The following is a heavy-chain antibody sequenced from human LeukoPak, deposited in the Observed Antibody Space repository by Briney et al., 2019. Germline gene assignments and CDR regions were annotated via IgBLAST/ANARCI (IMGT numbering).Heavy chain of an antibody. V-gene: IGHV4-59*08. CDR2: IYYSGST. D-gene: IGHD6-19*01. CDR1: GGPISSYY. Sequence: SETLSLTCTVSGGPISSYYWSWIRQPPGKGLEWIGYIYYSGSTNYNPSLKSRVTISVDTSKSQFSLKLSSVTAADTAVYYCARRSGSGWYEDAFDIWGQGTMVTVSS. J-gene: IGHJ3*02. CDR3: ARRSGSGWYEDAFDI.